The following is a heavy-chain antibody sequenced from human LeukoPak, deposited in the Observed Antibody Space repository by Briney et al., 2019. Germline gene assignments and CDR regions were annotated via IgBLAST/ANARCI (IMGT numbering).Heavy chain of an antibody. V-gene: IGHV4-39*01. D-gene: IGHD6-19*01. Sequence: PSETLSLTCTVSGGSISTSSNYWGWIRQPPGKGLGWIGSIYYSGSTYYNPSLKSRVTISVDTSKNQFSLKVNSVTAADTAMYYCARHKSQSSDWYPFWGQGTLVTVAS. CDR1: GGSISTSSNY. J-gene: IGHJ4*02. CDR2: IYYSGST. CDR3: ARHKSQSSDWYPF.